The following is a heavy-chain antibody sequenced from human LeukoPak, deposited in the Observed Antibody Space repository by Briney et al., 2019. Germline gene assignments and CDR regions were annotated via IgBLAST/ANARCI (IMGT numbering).Heavy chain of an antibody. J-gene: IGHJ6*02. V-gene: IGHV1-18*01. D-gene: IGHD6-13*01. CDR3: AGVVAAAGYYYYYGMDV. CDR2: ISAYNGNT. CDR1: GYTFTSYG. Sequence: ASVKVSCKASGYTFTSYGISWVRQAPGQGLEWMGWISAYNGNTNYAQKLQGRVTMTTDTSTSTAYMELRSLRSDDTAVYYCAGVVAAAGYYYYYGMDVWGQGTTVTVSS.